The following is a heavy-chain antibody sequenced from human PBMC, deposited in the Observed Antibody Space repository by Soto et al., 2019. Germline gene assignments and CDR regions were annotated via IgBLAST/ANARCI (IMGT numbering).Heavy chain of an antibody. CDR2: INPNSGGT. D-gene: IGHD6-19*01. Sequence: GSVKGSWKACGYAFTGYYMHLVRQAPGQGLEWMGWINPNSGGTNYAQKFQGWVTMTRETSISTAYMELSRLRSDDTAVYYCARVPGGGWDFDYWGQGTMVTVSS. V-gene: IGHV1-2*04. CDR1: GYAFTGYY. CDR3: ARVPGGGWDFDY. J-gene: IGHJ4*02.